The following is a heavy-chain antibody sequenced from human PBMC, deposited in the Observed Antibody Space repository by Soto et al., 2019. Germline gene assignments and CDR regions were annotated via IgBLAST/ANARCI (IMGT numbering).Heavy chain of an antibody. J-gene: IGHJ1*01. CDR1: GYTFSTST. CDR2: IKAYSGNT. V-gene: IGHV1-18*04. Sequence: LVQSGAEAKKPGTSVKVSCKASGYTFSTSTISWVRQAPGKGLAWLGWIKAYSGNTNYAPKLQGRVTMTTATSTSTDYLELRSLTNDDTAMYYCAIATCGEGDLGGQGTVVTVSS. CDR3: AIATCGEGDL. D-gene: IGHD2-21*02.